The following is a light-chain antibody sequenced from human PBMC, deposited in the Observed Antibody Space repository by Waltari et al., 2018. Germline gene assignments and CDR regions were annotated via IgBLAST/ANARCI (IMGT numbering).Light chain of an antibody. CDR1: QSISNY. J-gene: IGKJ4*01. CDR3: QQRRNWPLT. V-gene: IGKV3-11*01. Sequence: DIVLTQSPATLSLSPGERATLSCRASQSISNYLAWYQQKPGQAPRLLSCDTSNRATGIPTRFSGSGFGTDFTLTISSLEPEDFAIYYCQQRRNWPLTFGGGTKVEIK. CDR2: DTS.